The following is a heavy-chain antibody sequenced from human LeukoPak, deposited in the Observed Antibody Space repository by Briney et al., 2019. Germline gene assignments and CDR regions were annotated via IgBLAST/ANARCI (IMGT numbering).Heavy chain of an antibody. D-gene: IGHD6-6*01. CDR1: GFTFSAYA. CDR3: AMAGYSTSSLYYYYIDV. Sequence: GTSLSLSCAASGFTFSAYAMHWVRQAPGPGLEWVALIWYNGGNEYYVDSVKGRFTVSRDNSKSILYLQMNSLRAEDTAVYYCAMAGYSTSSLYYYYIDVWGKGTTVTVSS. J-gene: IGHJ6*03. V-gene: IGHV3-33*01. CDR2: IWYNGGNE.